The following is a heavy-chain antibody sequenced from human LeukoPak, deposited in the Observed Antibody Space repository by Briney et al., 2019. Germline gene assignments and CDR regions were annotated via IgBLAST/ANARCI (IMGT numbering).Heavy chain of an antibody. J-gene: IGHJ4*02. CDR3: AKASSSYCSSTSCYRPLDY. CDR1: GFTFSSYA. CDR2: ISGSGGST. Sequence: HPEGSLRLSCAASGFTFSSYAMSWVRQAPGKGLEWVSAISGSGGSTYYADSVKGRFTISRDNSKNTLYLQMNSLRAEDTAVYYCAKASSSYCSSTSCYRPLDYWGQGTLVTVSS. D-gene: IGHD2-2*01. V-gene: IGHV3-23*01.